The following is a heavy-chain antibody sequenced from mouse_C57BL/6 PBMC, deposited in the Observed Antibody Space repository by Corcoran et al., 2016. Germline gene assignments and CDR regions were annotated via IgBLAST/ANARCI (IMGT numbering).Heavy chain of an antibody. CDR1: GYTFTDYY. CDR3: GGSSEENYFDY. D-gene: IGHD1-1*01. CDR2: INPYNGGT. Sequence: EVQLQQSGPVLVKPGASVKMSCKASGYTFTDYYMNWVKQSHGKSLEWIGVINPYNGGTSYNQKFKGKATLTVDKSSSTAYMELNSLTSEDTAVYYCGGSSEENYFDYWGQGTTLTVSS. J-gene: IGHJ2*01. V-gene: IGHV1-19*01.